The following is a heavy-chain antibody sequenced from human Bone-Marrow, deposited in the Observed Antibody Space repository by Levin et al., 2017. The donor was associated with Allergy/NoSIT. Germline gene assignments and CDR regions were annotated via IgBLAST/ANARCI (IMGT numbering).Heavy chain of an antibody. CDR1: ADIFSRYW. Sequence: GESLKISCKGSADIFSRYWITWVRQMPGKGLEWMGIIYVGDSDTRYSPSFRGRITISGDKSINTAYLQWTSLKASDTAMYYCATINDYYGSGSHFNWFDPWGQGTRVTVSS. CDR3: ATINDYYGSGSHFNWFDP. D-gene: IGHD3-10*01. V-gene: IGHV5-51*01. J-gene: IGHJ5*02. CDR2: IYVGDSDT.